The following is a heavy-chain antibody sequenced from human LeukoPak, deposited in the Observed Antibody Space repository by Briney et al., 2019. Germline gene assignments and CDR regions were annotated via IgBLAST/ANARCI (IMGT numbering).Heavy chain of an antibody. J-gene: IGHJ4*02. D-gene: IGHD2-2*01. CDR3: AKDQSGTPFDY. V-gene: IGHV3-30*02. CDR1: GFTFSSYG. CDR2: VRYDGSNE. Sequence: GGSLRLSCVVSGFTFSSYGMHWVRQVSGKGLEWVAFVRYDGSNENYADSVKGRFTISRDNSRNTLYLEMNSLRTEDTAVYYCAKDQSGTPFDYWGQGTLVTVS.